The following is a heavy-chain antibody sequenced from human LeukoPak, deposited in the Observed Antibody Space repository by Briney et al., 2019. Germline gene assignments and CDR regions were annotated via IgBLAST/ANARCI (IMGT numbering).Heavy chain of an antibody. CDR3: ARDIKRSRARWENLGFDP. V-gene: IGHV1-46*01. CDR1: GYTFTSYY. J-gene: IGHJ5*02. CDR2: INPSGGST. D-gene: IGHD1-14*01. Sequence: GASVKVSCKASGYTFTSYYMHWVRQAPGQGLEWMGIINPSGGSTSYAQKFQGRVTMTRDTSTSTVYMELSSLRSEDTAMYYCARDIKRSRARWENLGFDPWGQGTLVTVSS.